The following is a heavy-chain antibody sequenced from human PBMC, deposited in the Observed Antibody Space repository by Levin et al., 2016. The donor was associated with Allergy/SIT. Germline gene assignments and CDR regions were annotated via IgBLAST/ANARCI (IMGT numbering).Heavy chain of an antibody. Sequence: GGSLRLSCAASGFTFSDHYMDWVRQAPGKGLEWVGRIRNKANSYNTEYAASVKGRFTISRDNAKNSVYLQMDSLRAEDTAVYFCARAPFRPRVDYWGQGTLVTVSS. CDR3: ARAPFRPRVDY. V-gene: IGHV3-72*01. CDR1: GFTFSDHY. D-gene: IGHD2-21*01. CDR2: IRNKANSYNT. J-gene: IGHJ4*02.